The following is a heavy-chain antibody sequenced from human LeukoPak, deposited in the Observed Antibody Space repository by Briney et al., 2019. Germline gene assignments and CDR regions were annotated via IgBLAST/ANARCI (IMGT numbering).Heavy chain of an antibody. CDR1: GFTFSSYA. V-gene: IGHV3-30-3*01. CDR2: ISYDGSNK. CDR3: ARDPYSSGWPSYYYYGMDV. Sequence: GGSLRLSCAASGFTFSSYAMHWVRQAPGKGLEWVAFISYDGSNKYYADSVKGRFTISRDNSKNTLYLQMNSLRAEDTAVYYCARDPYSSGWPSYYYYGMDVWGQGTTVTVSS. D-gene: IGHD6-19*01. J-gene: IGHJ6*02.